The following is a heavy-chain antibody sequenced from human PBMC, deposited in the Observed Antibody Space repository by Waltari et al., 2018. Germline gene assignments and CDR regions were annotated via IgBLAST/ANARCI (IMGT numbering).Heavy chain of an antibody. V-gene: IGHV4-30-2*06. D-gene: IGHD1-26*01. CDR1: GGSISSGGYS. J-gene: IGHJ4*02. CDR3: ARTIDYFDY. Sequence: LQLQESGSGLVKPSQTLSLTCAVSGGSISSGGYSWSWIRQSPGNGLVWIGYIYPTGSTSYNPSLKRRVTMSVDRSKNQFSLNLRSVTAADTAVYYCARTIDYFDYWGQGTLVTVSS. CDR2: IYPTGST.